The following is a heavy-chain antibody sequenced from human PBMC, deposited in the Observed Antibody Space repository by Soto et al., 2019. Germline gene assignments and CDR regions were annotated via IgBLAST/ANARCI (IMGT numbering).Heavy chain of an antibody. CDR3: PSGHEYGGKSDAFDI. CDR1: GGTFSTSS. Sequence: QVQLVQSGAEVKKPGSSVKVSCKASGGTFSTSSINWLRQAPGQRPEWMGNILPIFGTADYAQKFRDSVTITADRSTNPDYKELRSPSSEDAAVYYSPSGHEYGGKSDAFDIWGQGTVVPVS. J-gene: IGHJ3*02. CDR2: ILPIFGTA. D-gene: IGHD4-17*01. V-gene: IGHV1-69*14.